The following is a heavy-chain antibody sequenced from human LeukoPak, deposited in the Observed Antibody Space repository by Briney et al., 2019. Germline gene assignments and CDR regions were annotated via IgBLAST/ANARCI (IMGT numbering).Heavy chain of an antibody. CDR1: GYTFTSYG. CDR2: ISAYNGIT. J-gene: IGHJ4*02. D-gene: IGHD3-10*01. Sequence: GASVKVSCKASGYTFTSYGISWVRQAPGQGLEWMGWISAYNGITNYAQKLQGRVTMTTDTSTSTAYMELRSLRSDDTAVYYCARDSISSGGSYRRFDYWGQGTLVTVSS. CDR3: ARDSISSGGSYRRFDY. V-gene: IGHV1-18*01.